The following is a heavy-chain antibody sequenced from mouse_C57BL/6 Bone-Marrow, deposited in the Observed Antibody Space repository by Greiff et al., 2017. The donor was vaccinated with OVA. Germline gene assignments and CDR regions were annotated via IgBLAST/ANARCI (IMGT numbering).Heavy chain of an antibody. V-gene: IGHV1-59*01. CDR2: IDPSDSYT. D-gene: IGHD1-1*01. Sequence: VQLQQPGAELVRPGTSVKLSCKASGYTFTSYWMHWVKQRPGQGLEWIGVIDPSDSYTNYNQKFKGKATLTVDTSSSTAYMQLSSLTSEDSAVYYCARVPNYYGSSYWYFDVWGTGTTVTVSS. CDR1: GYTFTSYW. CDR3: ARVPNYYGSSYWYFDV. J-gene: IGHJ1*03.